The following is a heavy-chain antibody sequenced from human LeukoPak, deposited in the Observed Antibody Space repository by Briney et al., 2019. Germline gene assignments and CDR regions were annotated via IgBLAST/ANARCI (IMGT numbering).Heavy chain of an antibody. CDR2: ISAYNGNT. CDR1: GYTFTSYG. Sequence: ASVKVSCKASGYTFTSYGISWVRPAPGQGLEWMGWISAYNGNTNYAQKLQGRVTMTTDTSTSTAYMELRSLRSDDTAVYYCARVGRIAAAGSVDYWGQGTLVTVSS. CDR3: ARVGRIAAAGSVDY. D-gene: IGHD6-13*01. V-gene: IGHV1-18*01. J-gene: IGHJ4*02.